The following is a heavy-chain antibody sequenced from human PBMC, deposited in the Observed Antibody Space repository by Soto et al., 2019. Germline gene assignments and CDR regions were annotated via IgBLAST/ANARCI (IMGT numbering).Heavy chain of an antibody. CDR1: GFTFRNYA. V-gene: IGHV3-23*01. CDR2: ISRSGGTS. J-gene: IGHJ6*02. Sequence: PGGSLRLSCAAAGFTFRNYAMSWVRQAPGKGLEWVSAISRSGGTSYYADSVKGRFTISRDNAKNTLYLQMDNLRAEDTAVYYCARGDCSAAGCYTHYYYGMDVWGQGTTVTVSS. CDR3: ARGDCSAAGCYTHYYYGMDV. D-gene: IGHD2-2*02.